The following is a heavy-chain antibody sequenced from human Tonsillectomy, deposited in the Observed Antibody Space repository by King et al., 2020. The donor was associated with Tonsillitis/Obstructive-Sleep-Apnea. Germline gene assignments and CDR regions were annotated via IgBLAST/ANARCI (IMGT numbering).Heavy chain of an antibody. CDR1: GFTFSSYG. Sequence: VQLVESGGGVVQPGRSLRLSCAASGFTFSSYGMHWVRQAPGKGLEWVAVIWYDGSNKYYADSVKGRFTFSRDNSKNTLYLQMNSLRAEDTAVYYCARDSEEEYFDYWGQGTLVTVSS. CDR2: IWYDGSNK. V-gene: IGHV3-33*01. D-gene: IGHD3-10*01. J-gene: IGHJ4*02. CDR3: ARDSEEEYFDY.